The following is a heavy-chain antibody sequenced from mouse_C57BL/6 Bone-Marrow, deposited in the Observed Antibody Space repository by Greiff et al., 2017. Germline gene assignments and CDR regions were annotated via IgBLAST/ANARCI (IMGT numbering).Heavy chain of an antibody. CDR1: GYTFTDYS. Sequence: QVQLQQSGAELVKPGASVKLSCKASGYTFTDYSIHWVKQRPGQGLEWIGWFYPGSGSIKYYEKFKDKATLTADKSSNTVYMDLSRLTCEDSAVYFGVRHGSWFYGDWYWFAYWGQGTLVTVSA. J-gene: IGHJ3*01. CDR2: FYPGSGSI. V-gene: IGHV1-62-2*01. CDR3: VRHGSWFYGDWYWFAY. D-gene: IGHD1-1*01.